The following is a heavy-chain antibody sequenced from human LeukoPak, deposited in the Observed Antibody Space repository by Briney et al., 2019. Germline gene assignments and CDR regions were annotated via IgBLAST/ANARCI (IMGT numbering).Heavy chain of an antibody. CDR1: GGSISSYY. D-gene: IGHD6-13*01. Sequence: SETLCLTCTVSGGSISSYYWSWIRQPPGKGLEWIGYIYYSGSTNYNPSLKSRVTISVDTSKNQFSLKLSSVTAADTAVYYCASSPTFAGLYYFDYWGQGTLVTVSS. CDR3: ASSPTFAGLYYFDY. J-gene: IGHJ4*02. CDR2: IYYSGST. V-gene: IGHV4-59*01.